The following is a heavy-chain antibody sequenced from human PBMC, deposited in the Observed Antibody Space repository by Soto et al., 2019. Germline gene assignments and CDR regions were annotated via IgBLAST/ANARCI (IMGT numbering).Heavy chain of an antibody. Sequence: QVQLVQSGAEVKKPGASVKVSCKASGYTFTDSYMHWVRQAPGQGPEWMGWINPDSGVTNYAQEFQGRVTKARDTSISTVDMEVSRLQSDDTAVYFCARDVRYSSGSPGYWGQGTRVTVSS. CDR3: ARDVRYSSGSPGY. V-gene: IGHV1-2*02. CDR1: GYTFTDSY. D-gene: IGHD6-19*01. J-gene: IGHJ4*02. CDR2: INPDSGVT.